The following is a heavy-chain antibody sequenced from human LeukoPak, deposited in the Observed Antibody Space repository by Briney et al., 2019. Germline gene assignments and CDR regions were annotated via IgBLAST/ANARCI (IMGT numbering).Heavy chain of an antibody. CDR1: GGSISSSSYY. J-gene: IGHJ2*01. CDR3: ARGRPHIVVVTANRPYWYFDL. CDR2: IYYSGST. D-gene: IGHD2-21*02. Sequence: SETLSLTCTVSGGSISSSSYYWGWIRQPPGKGLEWIGSIYYSGSTYYNPSLKSRVTISVDTSKNQFSLKLSSVTAADTAVYYCARGRPHIVVVTANRPYWYFDLWGRGTLVTVSS. V-gene: IGHV4-39*01.